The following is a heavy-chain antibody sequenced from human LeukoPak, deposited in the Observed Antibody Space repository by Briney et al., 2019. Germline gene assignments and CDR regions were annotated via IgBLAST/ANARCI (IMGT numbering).Heavy chain of an antibody. CDR2: IYPGDSDT. V-gene: IGHV5-51*01. J-gene: IGHJ5*02. CDR1: GYSFTSYW. Sequence: HGESLKISCKGSGYSFTSYWIGWVRQMPGKGLEWMGIIYPGDSDTRYSPSFQGQVTISADKSISTAYLQWSSLKASDTAMYYCARRPGYCSGGSCYSEDWFDPWGQGTLVTVSS. CDR3: ARRPGYCSGGSCYSEDWFDP. D-gene: IGHD2-15*01.